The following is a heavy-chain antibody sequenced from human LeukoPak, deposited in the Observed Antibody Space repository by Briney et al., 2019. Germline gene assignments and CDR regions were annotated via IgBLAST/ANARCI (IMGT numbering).Heavy chain of an antibody. V-gene: IGHV3-23*01. CDR3: AKSYYESSGYTFDY. J-gene: IGHJ4*02. Sequence: GGSLRLSCAASGLTFSSHAMSWVRQAPGKGLEWVSGISASGGSTYYADSVKGRFTIARDNSKNTLYLQMNNLRAEDTAVYYCAKSYYESSGYTFDYWGQGTLVTVSS. D-gene: IGHD3-22*01. CDR2: ISASGGST. CDR1: GLTFSSHA.